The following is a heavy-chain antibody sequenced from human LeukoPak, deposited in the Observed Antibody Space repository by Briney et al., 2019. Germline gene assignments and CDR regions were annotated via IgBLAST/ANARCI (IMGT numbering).Heavy chain of an antibody. CDR2: IYYSGST. V-gene: IGHV4-39*07. CDR1: GGSISSSSYY. CDR3: ARLRASKTRANYYYYMDV. J-gene: IGHJ6*03. Sequence: PSETLSLTCTVSGGSISSSSYYWGWIRQPPGKGLEWIGSIYYSGSTYYNPSLKSRVTISVDTSKNQFSLKLSSVTAADTAVYYCARLRASKTRANYYYYMDVWGKGTTVTVSS.